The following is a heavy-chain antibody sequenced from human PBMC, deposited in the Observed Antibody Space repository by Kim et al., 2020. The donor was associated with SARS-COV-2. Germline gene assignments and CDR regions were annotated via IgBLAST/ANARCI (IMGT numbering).Heavy chain of an antibody. D-gene: IGHD2-2*01. CDR2: I. CDR3: ASLIVVVPSF. J-gene: IGHJ4*02. V-gene: IGHV3-48*03. Sequence: IYHADTVKRRLTISRDNAKNSLYLQMTSLRAEDTAVYYCASLIVVVPSFWGQGTLVTVSS.